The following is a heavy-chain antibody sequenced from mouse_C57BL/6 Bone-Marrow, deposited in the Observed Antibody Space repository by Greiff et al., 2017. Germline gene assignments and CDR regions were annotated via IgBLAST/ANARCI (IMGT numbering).Heavy chain of an antibody. D-gene: IGHD1-1*01. J-gene: IGHJ2*01. CDR2: IRNKANGYTT. CDR3: AIYYYCRLDY. CDR1: GFTFTDYY. Sequence: EVKLVESGGGLVQPGGSLSLSCAASGFTFTDYYMSWVRQPPGKALEWLGFIRNKANGYTTEYSASVKGRFTISRDNSQSILYIQMNALSAEDSATYYCAIYYYCRLDYWGQGTTRTGSS. V-gene: IGHV7-3*01.